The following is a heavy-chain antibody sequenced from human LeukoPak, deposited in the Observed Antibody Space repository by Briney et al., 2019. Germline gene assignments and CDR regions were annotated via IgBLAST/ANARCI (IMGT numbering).Heavy chain of an antibody. CDR3: ARDRANDYTDAFDI. V-gene: IGHV4-31*03. CDR1: GGSISSGGYY. Sequence: SETLSLTCTVSGGSISSGGYYWSWIRQHPGKGLDWIGYIDYRGSTYYNPSLKSRVTISVDTSKNQFSLKLSSVTAADTAVYYCARDRANDYTDAFDIWGQGTMVTVSS. CDR2: IDYRGST. D-gene: IGHD2-2*02. J-gene: IGHJ3*02.